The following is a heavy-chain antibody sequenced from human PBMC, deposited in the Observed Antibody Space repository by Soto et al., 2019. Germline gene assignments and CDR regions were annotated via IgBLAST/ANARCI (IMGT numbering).Heavy chain of an antibody. V-gene: IGHV1-46*01. CDR3: ARDLVATDYGMDV. J-gene: IGHJ6*02. CDR1: GYTFTSYY. D-gene: IGHD5-12*01. CDR2: INPSGGST. Sequence: ASVKVSCKASGYTFTSYYMHWVRQAPGQGLEWMGIINPSGGSTSYAQKFQGRVTLTRDTSTSTVYMELSSLRSEDTAVYYCARDLVATDYGMDVWGQGTTVTV.